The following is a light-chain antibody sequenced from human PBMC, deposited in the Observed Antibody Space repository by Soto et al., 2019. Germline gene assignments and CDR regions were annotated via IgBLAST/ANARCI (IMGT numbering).Light chain of an antibody. CDR2: EVS. Sequence: QSALTQPASVSGSPGQSITISCTGTSSDIGGYNYVSWYQQHPGKAPKLMIYEVSNRPSGVSNRFSGSKSGNTASLTVSGLQAEDEADYYCSSYTGGNRSYVFGTGTKLTVL. J-gene: IGLJ1*01. CDR1: SSDIGGYNY. CDR3: SSYTGGNRSYV. V-gene: IGLV2-14*01.